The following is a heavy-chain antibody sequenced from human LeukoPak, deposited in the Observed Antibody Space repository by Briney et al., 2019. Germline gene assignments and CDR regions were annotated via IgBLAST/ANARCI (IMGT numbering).Heavy chain of an antibody. Sequence: GGSLRLSCAASGFTFSSYSMNWVRQAPGKGLEWVSSISSSSSYIYYADSVKGRFTISRDNAKNSPYLQMNSLRAEDTAVYYCASIAHPFDYWGQGTLVTVSS. D-gene: IGHD2-15*01. CDR3: ASIAHPFDY. V-gene: IGHV3-21*01. CDR1: GFTFSSYS. J-gene: IGHJ4*02. CDR2: ISSSSSYI.